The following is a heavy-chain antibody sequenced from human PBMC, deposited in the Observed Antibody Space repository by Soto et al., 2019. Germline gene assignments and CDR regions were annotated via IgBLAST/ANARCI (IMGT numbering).Heavy chain of an antibody. D-gene: IGHD3-22*01. Sequence: SETLSLTCAVSGGSISSGGFSWSWIRQPPGKGLEWIAYIIHSGSSYYNPSLKSRATISVDRSNNQFSLMLNSVTAADTAVYYCARAVSSYYDSSPFFSYYFDYWGQGALVTVSS. J-gene: IGHJ4*02. CDR1: GGSISSGGFS. CDR2: IIHSGSS. CDR3: ARAVSSYYDSSPFFSYYFDY. V-gene: IGHV4-30-2*01.